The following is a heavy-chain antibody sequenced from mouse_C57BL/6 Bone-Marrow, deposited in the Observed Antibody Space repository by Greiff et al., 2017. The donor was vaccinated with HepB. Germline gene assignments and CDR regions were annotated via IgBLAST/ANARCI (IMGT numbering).Heavy chain of an antibody. CDR3: ARGVYDGYYGGYFDV. J-gene: IGHJ1*03. Sequence: VQLQQSGAELVRPGTSVKVSCKASGYAFTNYLIEWVKQRPGQGLEWIGVINPGSGGTNYNEKFKGKATLTADKSSSTAYMQLSSRTSEDAAVYFCARGVYDGYYGGYFDVWGTGTTVTVSS. V-gene: IGHV1-54*01. CDR1: GYAFTNYL. D-gene: IGHD2-3*01. CDR2: INPGSGGT.